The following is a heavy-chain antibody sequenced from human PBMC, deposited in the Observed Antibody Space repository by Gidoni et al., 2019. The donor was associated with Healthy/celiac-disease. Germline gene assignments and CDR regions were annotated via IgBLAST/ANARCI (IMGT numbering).Heavy chain of an antibody. V-gene: IGHV3-30*18. CDR3: AKDDVDTAMAGNYYYYYMDV. CDR1: GFTSRSSC. D-gene: IGHD5-18*01. CDR2: TSYDGSNK. Sequence: QVQLVESGGGVVPPGRSLRLSCPASGFTSRSSCMHWVRQAPGKGLEWVAVTSYDGSNKYYADSVKGRFTISRDNSKNTLYLQMNSLRAEDTAVYYCAKDDVDTAMAGNYYYYYMDVWGKGTTVTVSS. J-gene: IGHJ6*03.